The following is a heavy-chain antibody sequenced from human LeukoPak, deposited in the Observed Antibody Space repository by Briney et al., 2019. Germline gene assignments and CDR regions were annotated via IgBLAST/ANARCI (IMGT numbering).Heavy chain of an antibody. CDR2: ISYRGGT. CDR1: GVPISSDY. D-gene: IGHD3-22*01. Sequence: SETLSLTCNVSGVPISSDYWSWIRQPPGNGLEWIGYISYRGGTNYNPSLRSRVTISLDTSKNHFSLKLSSVTASDTAVYYCARRRPFYDSSGYFDYWGQGTLVTVSS. J-gene: IGHJ4*02. V-gene: IGHV4-59*08. CDR3: ARRRPFYDSSGYFDY.